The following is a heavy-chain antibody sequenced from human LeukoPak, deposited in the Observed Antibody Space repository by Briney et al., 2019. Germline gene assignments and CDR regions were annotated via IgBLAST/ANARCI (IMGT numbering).Heavy chain of an antibody. Sequence: PGGSLRLSCAASGFTVSSNYMSWVRQAPGKGLERVSVIYSGGSTYYADSVKGRFTISRDNSKNTLYLQMNSLRAEDTAVYYCARGRYYYDSSGYYDLYYFDYWGQGTLVTVSS. CDR3: ARGRYYYDSSGYYDLYYFDY. CDR2: IYSGGST. J-gene: IGHJ4*02. V-gene: IGHV3-53*01. D-gene: IGHD3-22*01. CDR1: GFTVSSNY.